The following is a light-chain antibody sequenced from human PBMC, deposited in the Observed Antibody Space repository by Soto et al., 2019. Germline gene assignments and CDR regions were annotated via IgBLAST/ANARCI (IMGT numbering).Light chain of an antibody. J-gene: IGLJ2*01. Sequence: QSALTQPASVSGSPGQSITISCTGTSSDVGGYKYVSWFQQHPGTAPKLLIYEVTNRPSGVSNRFSGSKSGKTASLTISGLQAEDEADYFCSSWTQRSAIIFGGGTKVTVL. CDR2: EVT. CDR3: SSWTQRSAII. V-gene: IGLV2-14*01. CDR1: SSDVGGYKY.